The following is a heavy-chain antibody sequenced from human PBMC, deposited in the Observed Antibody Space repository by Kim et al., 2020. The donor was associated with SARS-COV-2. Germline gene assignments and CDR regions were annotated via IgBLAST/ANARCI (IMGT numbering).Heavy chain of an antibody. J-gene: IGHJ4*02. CDR1: GFTFNDYW. CDR2: VTGDGSET. D-gene: IGHD3-10*01. CDR3: ARLGGGSGSLDY. Sequence: GGSLRLSCASSGFTFNDYWMSWVRLAPGKGLEWVANVTGDGSETYYADSVKGRFTVSRDNAQNSLYLQMKDLGVDDTAVYYCARLGGGSGSLDYWGQGTLVTVSS. V-gene: IGHV3-7*01.